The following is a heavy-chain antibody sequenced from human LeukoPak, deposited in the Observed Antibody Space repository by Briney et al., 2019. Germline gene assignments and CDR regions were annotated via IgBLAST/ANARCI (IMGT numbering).Heavy chain of an antibody. D-gene: IGHD5-12*01. V-gene: IGHV6-1*01. CDR1: GDGVSGNSGA. Sequence: SQTLSLTCAISGDGVSGNSGAWNWLRQSPSRGLERLGRTYYSSKWYNDYAVSVKSRITINPDTSKNQFSLQLNSVTLEDTAVYYCVRGWLRSYMDVWGKGTTVTISS. CDR2: TYYSSKWYN. CDR3: VRGWLRSYMDV. J-gene: IGHJ6*03.